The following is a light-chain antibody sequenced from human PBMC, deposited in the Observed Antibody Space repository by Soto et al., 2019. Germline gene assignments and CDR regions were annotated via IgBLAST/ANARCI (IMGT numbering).Light chain of an antibody. V-gene: IGKV3-15*01. CDR3: QQYNNWPWG. J-gene: IGKJ1*01. CDR1: QSVSSSY. Sequence: EIVLTQSPGTLSLSPGERATLSCRASQSVSSSYLAWYQQKPGQGPRLLIYGASTRATDIPARFSGSGSGTDFTLTISSLQSEDFAIYYCQQYNNWPWGFGQGTKVDIK. CDR2: GAS.